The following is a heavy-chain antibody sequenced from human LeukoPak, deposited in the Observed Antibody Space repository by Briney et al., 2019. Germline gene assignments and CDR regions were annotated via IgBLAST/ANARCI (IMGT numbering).Heavy chain of an antibody. CDR2: ISSSGSTI. CDR3: ARVPRWYVIDY. CDR1: GFTFNLYS. Sequence: GRSLRLSCAASGFTFNLYSMNWVRQAPGKGLEWVSYISSSGSTIYYADSVKGRFTISRDNAKNSLYLQMNSLRAEDTAVYYCARVPRWYVIDYWGQGTLVTVSS. V-gene: IGHV3-48*04. D-gene: IGHD4-23*01. J-gene: IGHJ4*02.